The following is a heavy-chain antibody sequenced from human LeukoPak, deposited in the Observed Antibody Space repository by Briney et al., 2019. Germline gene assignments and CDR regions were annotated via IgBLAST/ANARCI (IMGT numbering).Heavy chain of an antibody. CDR3: ARGNIVLLPAAMSQHYSNWFDP. J-gene: IGHJ5*02. Sequence: SQPLSLPCAVSGVLHCRGRDHWRRVRRTAGRGLEWNDCYYNTRRTNYNPSLKSRVSISVDTFKNQFFLKLSSVTAADTAVYYCARGNIVLLPAAMSQHYSNWFDPWGQGTLVIVSS. V-gene: IGHV4-61*02. CDR2: YYNTRRT. CDR1: GVLHCRGRDH. D-gene: IGHD2-2*01.